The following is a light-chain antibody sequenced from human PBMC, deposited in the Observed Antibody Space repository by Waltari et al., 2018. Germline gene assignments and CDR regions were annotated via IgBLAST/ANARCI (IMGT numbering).Light chain of an antibody. CDR2: SNS. V-gene: IGLV1-44*01. J-gene: IGLJ2*01. CDR3: AAWDSNVNAWL. Sequence: QSVLTQSPSASATPGQRVTISCSGSSSNLGVTSVNWYQHVPGAAPRLLIYSNSRRPSGVPDRFSGSKSGTSASLAISGLQSDDEADYYCAAWDSNVNAWLFGGGTKVTVL. CDR1: SSNLGVTS.